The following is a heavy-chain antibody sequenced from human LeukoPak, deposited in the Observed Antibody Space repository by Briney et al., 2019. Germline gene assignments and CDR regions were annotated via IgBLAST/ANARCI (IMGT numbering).Heavy chain of an antibody. CDR1: GFTITYYG. Sequence: GGSLRLSCAASGFTITYYGMHWVRQAPGKGLEWVAFIPYDGDNKYYADSVKGRFTISRDNSKNTLYVQLNSLRPDDTAVYYCAKDSSDYYFDYWGQGTLVTVSS. CDR3: AKDSSDYYFDY. CDR2: IPYDGDNK. D-gene: IGHD3-22*01. J-gene: IGHJ4*02. V-gene: IGHV3-30*02.